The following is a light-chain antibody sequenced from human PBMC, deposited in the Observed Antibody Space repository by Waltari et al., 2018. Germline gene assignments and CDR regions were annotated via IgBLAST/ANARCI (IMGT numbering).Light chain of an antibody. CDR2: DVS. J-gene: IGLJ3*02. CDR1: FSDVGAYDY. V-gene: IGLV2-14*03. Sequence: QSALTQPASVSGSPGQSITFPCTGAFSDVGAYDYVSLYQQLPGMPPNLLIYDVSHRPSGVSDRLSGSKSGNTASLTISGLQPEDEADYYCSSYTTRGTWVFGGGTKLTVL. CDR3: SSYTTRGTWV.